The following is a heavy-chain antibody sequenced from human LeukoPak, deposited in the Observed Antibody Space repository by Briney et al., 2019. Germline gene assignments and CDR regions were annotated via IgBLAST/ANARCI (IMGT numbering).Heavy chain of an antibody. CDR1: GFTFRSYA. V-gene: IGHV3-30-3*01. Sequence: GGSLRLSCAASGFTFRSYAMHWVRQAPGKGLEWVAVISYDGSNKYYVDSVKGRFSISRDNSKNTLNLQMNSLRAEDTAVYYCARELEAFDIWGQGTMVTVSS. J-gene: IGHJ3*02. CDR2: ISYDGSNK. D-gene: IGHD1-1*01. CDR3: ARELEAFDI.